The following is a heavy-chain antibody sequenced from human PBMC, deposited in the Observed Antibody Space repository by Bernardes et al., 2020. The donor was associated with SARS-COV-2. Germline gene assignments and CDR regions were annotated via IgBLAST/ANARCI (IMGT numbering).Heavy chain of an antibody. CDR2: ISYDGSNK. J-gene: IGHJ6*02. D-gene: IGHD6-19*01. Sequence: GGSLRLSCAASGFTFSSYAMHWVRQAPGKGLEWVAVISYDGSNKYYADSVKGRFTISRDNSKNTLYLQMNSLRAEDTAVYYCAREPQLLAYYYGMDVWGQGTTVTVSS. CDR3: AREPQLLAYYYGMDV. CDR1: GFTFSSYA. V-gene: IGHV3-30-3*01.